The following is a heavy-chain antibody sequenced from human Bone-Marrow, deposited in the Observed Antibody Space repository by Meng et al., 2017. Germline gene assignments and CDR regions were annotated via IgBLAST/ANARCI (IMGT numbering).Heavy chain of an antibody. CDR3: ARGPYTHGHFWYFDL. CDR2: IDYTEYT. J-gene: IGHJ2*01. V-gene: IGHV4-39*01. Sequence: QRLVQESGPGLVKPSETVSLTCTVSGGSISSSSFYWVWIRQPPGMGLEWIGSIDYTEYTHFNASLKGRVTMSIDTSRKQISLMLSSVTAADTAVYYCARGPYTHGHFWYFDLWGRGTLVTVSS. D-gene: IGHD5-18*01. CDR1: GGSISSSSFY.